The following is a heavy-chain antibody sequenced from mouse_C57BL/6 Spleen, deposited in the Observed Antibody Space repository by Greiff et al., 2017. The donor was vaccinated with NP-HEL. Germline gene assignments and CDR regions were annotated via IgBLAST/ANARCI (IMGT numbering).Heavy chain of an antibody. CDR3: ARENDYIWYFDV. CDR1: GFTFSSYA. J-gene: IGHJ1*03. D-gene: IGHD2-4*01. CDR2: ISDGGSYT. Sequence: EVMLVESGGGLVKPGGSLKLSCAASGFTFSSYAMSWVRQTPEKRLEWVATISDGGSYTYYPDNVKGRFTISRDNAKNNLYLQMSHLKSEDTAMYYCARENDYIWYFDVWGTGTTVTVSS. V-gene: IGHV5-4*01.